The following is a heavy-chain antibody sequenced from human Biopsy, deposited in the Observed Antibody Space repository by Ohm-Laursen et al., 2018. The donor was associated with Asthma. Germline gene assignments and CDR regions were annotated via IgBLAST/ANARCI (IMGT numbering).Heavy chain of an antibody. CDR3: AKITTDRQKANNWFDP. Sequence: GSLRLSCSASGFTVSSNGMSWVRQPPGKGLEWVSVIYSGGGTFYADSVKGRVTISRDISRNTLYLQLSTLRVEDTAVYFCAKITTDRQKANNWFDPWGQGTLVTVSS. CDR1: GFTVSSNG. V-gene: IGHV3-53*01. D-gene: IGHD3-22*01. CDR2: IYSGGGT. J-gene: IGHJ5*02.